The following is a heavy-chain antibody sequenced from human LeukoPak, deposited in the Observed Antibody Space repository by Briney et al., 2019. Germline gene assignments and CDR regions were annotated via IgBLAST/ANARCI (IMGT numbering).Heavy chain of an antibody. Sequence: GRFLRLSCAASGFTFSSDWMSWVRQDPGKGPEWVANIKQDGSEEYYVDSVKGRFTISRDNAKNSLYLQMNSLRAEDTAVYFCSRVEYAYDILTGYFPDAFDVWGQGTMVTVSS. CDR3: SRVEYAYDILTGYFPDAFDV. J-gene: IGHJ3*01. CDR1: GFTFSSDW. CDR2: IKQDGSEE. V-gene: IGHV3-7*01. D-gene: IGHD3-9*01.